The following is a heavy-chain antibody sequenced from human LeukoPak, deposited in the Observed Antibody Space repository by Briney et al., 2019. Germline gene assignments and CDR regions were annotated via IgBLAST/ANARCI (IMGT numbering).Heavy chain of an antibody. J-gene: IGHJ4*02. D-gene: IGHD2-15*01. Sequence: GGSLRLSCAASGFTFSSYSMNWVRQAPGKGLEWGSYISSSSSTIYYADSVQGRFTISRDNAKNSLHLQMNSLRAEDTAVYYCARREVAAEISFGLDYWGQGTLVTVSS. CDR2: ISSSSSTI. V-gene: IGHV3-48*01. CDR1: GFTFSSYS. CDR3: ARREVAAEISFGLDY.